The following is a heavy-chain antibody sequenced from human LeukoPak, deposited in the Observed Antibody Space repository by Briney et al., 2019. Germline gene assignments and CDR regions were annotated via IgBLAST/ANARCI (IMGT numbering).Heavy chain of an antibody. J-gene: IGHJ4*02. CDR1: GYSFTSNY. V-gene: IGHV1-46*01. CDR3: ARDQEAFDY. Sequence: ASVKVSCKASGYSFTSNYIHWVRQAPGQGLEWMGMIYPRDGSTSYTQKFQGRVTVTRDTSTSTVHMELSGLRSEDTAVYYCARDQEAFDYWGQGTLVTVSS. CDR2: IYPRDGST.